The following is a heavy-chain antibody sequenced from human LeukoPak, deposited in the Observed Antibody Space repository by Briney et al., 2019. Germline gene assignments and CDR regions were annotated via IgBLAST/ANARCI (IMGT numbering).Heavy chain of an antibody. D-gene: IGHD4-17*01. J-gene: IGHJ4*02. Sequence: PGGYLRLSCAASGFTFSSYWMHWVRQAPGKGLVWVSRINSDGSSTSYADSVKGRFTISRDNAKNTLYLQMNSLRAEDTAVYYCAREDYGDYGLDYWGQGTLVTVSS. CDR3: AREDYGDYGLDY. CDR1: GFTFSSYW. V-gene: IGHV3-74*01. CDR2: INSDGSST.